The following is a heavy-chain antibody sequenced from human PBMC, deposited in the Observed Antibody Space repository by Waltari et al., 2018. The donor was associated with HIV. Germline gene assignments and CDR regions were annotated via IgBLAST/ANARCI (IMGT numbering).Heavy chain of an antibody. CDR1: GFTLTSVC. J-gene: IGHJ4*02. CDR2: IKTKGDGGAT. CDR3: TSEEDYGSGSHFDY. Sequence: EVQLVESGGDLLKPGGCLRLSCAASGFTLTSVCMSWVRQAPGKGREWVGRIKTKGDGGATDYAAAVKGRFTISRDDSKNTVYLQMNSLKIEDTAVYYCTSEEDYGSGSHFDYWGQGTLVTVSS. V-gene: IGHV3-15*01. D-gene: IGHD3-10*01.